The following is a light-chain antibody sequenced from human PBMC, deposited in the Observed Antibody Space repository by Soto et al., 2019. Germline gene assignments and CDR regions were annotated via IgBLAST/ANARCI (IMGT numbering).Light chain of an antibody. Sequence: EIVMTQSPATLSVSPGERATLAVMASQSVGSNLAWYQEKPGQAPRLLIYGASNRATGVPDRFSGSGSGTVFTLTISSLQPDDIATYSCQQYNSYSWTFGQGTKVDIK. V-gene: IGKV3-15*01. CDR1: QSVGSN. J-gene: IGKJ1*01. CDR3: QQYNSYSWT. CDR2: GAS.